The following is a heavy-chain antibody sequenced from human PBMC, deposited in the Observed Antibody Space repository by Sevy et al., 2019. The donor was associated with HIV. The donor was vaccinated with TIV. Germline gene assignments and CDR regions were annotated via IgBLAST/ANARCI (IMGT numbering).Heavy chain of an antibody. CDR1: GYTFTGYY. J-gene: IGHJ6*03. CDR3: ARDRSGWYEFSGRNYYYYYMDV. CDR2: INPNSGGT. D-gene: IGHD6-19*01. Sequence: ASVKVSCKASGYTFTGYYMHWVRQAPGQGLEWMGWINPNSGGTNYPQKFQGRVTMTRDTSISTAYMELSRLRSDDTAVYYCARDRSGWYEFSGRNYYYYYMDVWGKRTTVTVSS. V-gene: IGHV1-2*02.